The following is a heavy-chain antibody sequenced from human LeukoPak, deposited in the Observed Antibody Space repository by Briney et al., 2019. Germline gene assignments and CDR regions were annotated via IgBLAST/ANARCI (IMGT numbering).Heavy chain of an antibody. D-gene: IGHD4-17*01. CDR1: GFTFSSYA. J-gene: IGHJ4*02. V-gene: IGHV3-23*01. CDR2: ISGSGGST. CDR3: AKDHYGDYLSPLDY. Sequence: AGRSLRLSCAASGFTFSSYAMSWVRQAPGKGLEWVSAISGSGGSTYYADSVKGRFTISRDNSKNTLYLQMNSLRAEDTAVYYCAKDHYGDYLSPLDYWGQGTLVTVSS.